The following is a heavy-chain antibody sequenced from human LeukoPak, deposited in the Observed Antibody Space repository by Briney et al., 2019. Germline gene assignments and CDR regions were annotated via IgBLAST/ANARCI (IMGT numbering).Heavy chain of an antibody. CDR1: GYTLTSYD. CDR3: ARGDDYTGGYGMDV. D-gene: IGHD4-4*01. Sequence: ASVKVSCKASGYTLTSYDINWVRQATGQGLEWMGWMNPNSGNTGYAQKFQGRVTMTRNTSISTAYMELSSLRSGDTAVYYCARGDDYTGGYGMDVWGQGTTVTVSS. CDR2: MNPNSGNT. V-gene: IGHV1-8*01. J-gene: IGHJ6*02.